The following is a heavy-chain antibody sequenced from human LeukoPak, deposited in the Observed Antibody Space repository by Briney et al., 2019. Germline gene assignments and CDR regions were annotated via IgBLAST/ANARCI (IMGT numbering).Heavy chain of an antibody. V-gene: IGHV1-24*01. Sequence: ASVKVSCKVSGYTLTELSMHWVRQAPGKGLEWMGGFDPEDGETIYAQKFQGRVTMTEDTSTDTAYMELSSLRSEDTAVYYCATAGYCSSTSCPYYYYYSMDVWGKGTTVTVSS. J-gene: IGHJ6*04. CDR3: ATAGYCSSTSCPYYYYYSMDV. CDR1: GYTLTELS. D-gene: IGHD2-2*01. CDR2: FDPEDGET.